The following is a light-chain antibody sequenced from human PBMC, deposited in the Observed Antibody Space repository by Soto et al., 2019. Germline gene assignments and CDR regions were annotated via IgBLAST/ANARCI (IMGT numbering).Light chain of an antibody. V-gene: IGKV4-1*01. Sequence: DIQMTPSPSSLSAAAGDRVTITCRASQSINNFLAWYQQKPGQPPKLLFYWASTRQSGVPDRFSGSGSGTDFTLTLTGVQAEDVAVYYCQQYYSSLAITFGQGTRLEIK. CDR2: WAS. J-gene: IGKJ5*01. CDR1: QSINNF. CDR3: QQYYSSLAIT.